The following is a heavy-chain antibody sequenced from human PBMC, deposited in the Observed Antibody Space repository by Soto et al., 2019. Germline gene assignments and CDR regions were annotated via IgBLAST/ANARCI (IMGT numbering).Heavy chain of an antibody. CDR1: GLTFSSYG. Sequence: GGSLRLSCAASGLTFSSYGMHWVRQATGKGLEWVAVISYDGSNKYYADSVKGRFTISRDNSKNTLYLQMNSLRAEDTAVYYCAKAGGYSSGWYSLSGILSYYYGMDVWGQGTTVTVSS. V-gene: IGHV3-30*18. D-gene: IGHD6-19*01. CDR3: AKAGGYSSGWYSLSGILSYYYGMDV. CDR2: ISYDGSNK. J-gene: IGHJ6*02.